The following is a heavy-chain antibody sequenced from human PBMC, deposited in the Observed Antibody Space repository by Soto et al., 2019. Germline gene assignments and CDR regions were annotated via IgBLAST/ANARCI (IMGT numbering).Heavy chain of an antibody. V-gene: IGHV4-34*01. Sequence: QVQLQQWGAGLLKPSETLSLTCAVYGGSFSGYYWSWVRQPPGKGLEWIGEINHSGSANYNPSLNSRVTISVDTSKTQFSLTLSSVTAADTAVYYCARASPNDRYCSSTSCPNWFDPWGQGTLVTVSS. CDR3: ARASPNDRYCSSTSCPNWFDP. J-gene: IGHJ5*02. CDR1: GGSFSGYY. D-gene: IGHD2-2*01. CDR2: INHSGSA.